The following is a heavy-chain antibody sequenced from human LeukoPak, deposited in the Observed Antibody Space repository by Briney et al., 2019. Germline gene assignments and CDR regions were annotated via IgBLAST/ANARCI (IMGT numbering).Heavy chain of an antibody. V-gene: IGHV1-69*01. D-gene: IGHD3-10*01. CDR2: IIPIFGTA. CDR3: ATGGDGSGSLYYFDY. J-gene: IGHJ4*02. Sequence: ASVKVSCKASGGTFSSYAISWVRQAPGQGLEWMGGIIPIFGTANYAQKFQGRVTITADESTSTAYMELSSLRSEDTAVYYCATGGDGSGSLYYFDYWGQGTLVTVSS. CDR1: GGTFSSYA.